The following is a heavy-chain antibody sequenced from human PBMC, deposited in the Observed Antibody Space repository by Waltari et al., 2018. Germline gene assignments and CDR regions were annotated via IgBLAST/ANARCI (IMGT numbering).Heavy chain of an antibody. CDR3: ARDQGFYLFSRLTWFDP. J-gene: IGHJ5*02. V-gene: IGHV4-39*07. D-gene: IGHD2-2*01. CDR1: GGSVSSTSYT. CDR2: IYYSGRT. Sequence: QLQLQESGPGLVKASETLSLTCTVSGGSVSSTSYTWGWIRQPPGKGLEWIGSIYYSGRTYYNPSLKSRVTISIDTSKNQFSLKLASVTAADTAVYYCARDQGFYLFSRLTWFDPWGQGTLVTVSS.